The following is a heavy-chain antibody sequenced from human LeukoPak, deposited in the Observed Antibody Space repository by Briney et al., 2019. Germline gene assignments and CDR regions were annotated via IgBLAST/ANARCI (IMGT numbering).Heavy chain of an antibody. CDR2: MNPNTGNT. D-gene: IGHD4-11*01. V-gene: IGHV1-8*03. CDR1: GYSFTTYD. Sequence: ASVKVSCKASGYSFTTYDINWVRQAAGQGLEWMGWMNPNTGNTGYAQKFQGRVTITRNTSINTAYMELSGLRFEDTAMYYCARVKSETVTTPIQPFDYWGQGTPVTVSS. CDR3: ARVKSETVTTPIQPFDY. J-gene: IGHJ4*02.